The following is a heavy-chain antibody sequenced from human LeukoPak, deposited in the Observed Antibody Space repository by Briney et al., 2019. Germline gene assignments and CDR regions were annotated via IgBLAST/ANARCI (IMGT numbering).Heavy chain of an antibody. D-gene: IGHD3-9*01. J-gene: IGHJ4*02. CDR1: GGTFSSYA. CDR2: IIPFFGTA. CDR3: ARGLRYFDWNLGY. Sequence: GASVKVSCKASGGTFSSYAISWVRQAPGQGLEWMGGIIPFFGTANYAQKFQGRVTITADESTSTAYMELSSLRSEDTAVYYCARGLRYFDWNLGYWGQGTLVTVSS. V-gene: IGHV1-69*13.